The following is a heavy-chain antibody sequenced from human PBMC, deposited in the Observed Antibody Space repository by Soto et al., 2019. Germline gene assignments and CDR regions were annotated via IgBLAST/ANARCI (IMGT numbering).Heavy chain of an antibody. J-gene: IGHJ3*02. CDR2: IIPIFGTA. D-gene: IGHD1-26*01. CDR1: GGTFSSYA. Sequence: SVKVSCKASGGTFSSYAISWVRQAPGQGLEWMGGIIPIFGTANYAQKFQGRVTITADESTSTAYMELSSLRSEDTAVYYCASPWELLSDALAIWGQGTMVTVSS. V-gene: IGHV1-69*13. CDR3: ASPWELLSDALAI.